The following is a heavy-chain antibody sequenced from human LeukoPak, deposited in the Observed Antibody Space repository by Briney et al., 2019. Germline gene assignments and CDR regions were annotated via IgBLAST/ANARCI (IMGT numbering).Heavy chain of an antibody. CDR3: ARAGGSSGWYYFDY. V-gene: IGHV1-2*02. CDR1: GYTFTGYY. CDR2: INPNSGGT. J-gene: IGHJ4*02. D-gene: IGHD6-19*01. Sequence: ASVKVSCKASGYTFTGYYMHWVRQAPGQGLEWMGWINPNSGGTNYAQKFQGRVTMTRDTPISTAYMELSRLRSDDTAVYYCARAGGSSGWYYFDYWSQGTLVTVSS.